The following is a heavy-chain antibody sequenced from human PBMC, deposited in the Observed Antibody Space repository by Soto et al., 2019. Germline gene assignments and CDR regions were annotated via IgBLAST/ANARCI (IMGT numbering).Heavy chain of an antibody. Sequence: EVYLVESGGAVVQPGGSLRLSCAASGFTFDDDNMYWVRQVSGKGLEWVSLISWDGETTYYADSVKGRFTISRVNSKNSLYLQLNALTTEDSGLYYCASSQGDYWGQGTLVTVAS. CDR3: ASSQGDY. D-gene: IGHD6-6*01. CDR2: ISWDGETT. J-gene: IGHJ4*02. V-gene: IGHV3-43*01. CDR1: GFTFDDDN.